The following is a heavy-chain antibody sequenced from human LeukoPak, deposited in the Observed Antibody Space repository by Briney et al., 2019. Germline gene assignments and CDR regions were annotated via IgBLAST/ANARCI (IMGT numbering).Heavy chain of an antibody. CDR3: ARAPPPVVGAAYQYNYGVDV. J-gene: IGHJ6*02. D-gene: IGHD2-15*01. CDR1: GYTFNTYG. CDR2: ISAYNGNT. Sequence: GASVKVSCKASGYTFNTYGITWVRQAPGQGLEWMGWISAYNGNTNYAQKLQGRVTMTTETSTGTAYMELRNLRSDDTAVYYCARAPPPVVGAAYQYNYGVDVWGQGTTVTVSS. V-gene: IGHV1-18*01.